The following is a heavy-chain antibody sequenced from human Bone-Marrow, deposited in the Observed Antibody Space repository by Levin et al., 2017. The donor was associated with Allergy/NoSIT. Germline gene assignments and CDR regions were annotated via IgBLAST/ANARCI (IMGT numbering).Heavy chain of an antibody. J-gene: IGHJ5*02. D-gene: IGHD5-12*01. CDR1: GFPFRSYS. V-gene: IGHV3-21*01. CDR2: ITSSGTYI. Sequence: LSLTCAASGFPFRSYSMNWVRPAPGKGLDWVSSITSSGTYIYYADSVKGRFTISRDNAKNSLFLQMNSLTAADTAVYYCARGLEYSGLPWGQGTLVTVSS. CDR3: ARGLEYSGLP.